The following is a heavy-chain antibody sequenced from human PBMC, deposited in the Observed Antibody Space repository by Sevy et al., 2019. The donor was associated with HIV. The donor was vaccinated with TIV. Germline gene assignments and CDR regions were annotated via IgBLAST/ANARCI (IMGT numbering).Heavy chain of an antibody. D-gene: IGHD3-22*01. CDR2: IRGSGGST. Sequence: GGSLRLSCAASGFTFSSYAMSWVRQAPGKGLEWVSFIRGSGGSTYYAYSVKGRFTISRDNSKNTLYLQINSLRAEDTALYYCAKTTMIFDYWGQGALVTVSS. CDR1: GFTFSSYA. CDR3: AKTTMIFDY. V-gene: IGHV3-23*01. J-gene: IGHJ4*02.